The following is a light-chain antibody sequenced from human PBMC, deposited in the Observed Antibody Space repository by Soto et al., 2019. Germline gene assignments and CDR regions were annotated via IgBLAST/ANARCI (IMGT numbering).Light chain of an antibody. V-gene: IGKV1-33*01. Sequence: DLPMTQSPSSLSASVGDRVTITCQASQDISNYLNWYQQKPGKAPKLLIYDASNLETGVPSRFSGSGSGTDFTFTISSLQPEDIATYYCQQYDNLPRVFTFGPGTKVDIK. CDR3: QQYDNLPRVFT. J-gene: IGKJ3*01. CDR1: QDISNY. CDR2: DAS.